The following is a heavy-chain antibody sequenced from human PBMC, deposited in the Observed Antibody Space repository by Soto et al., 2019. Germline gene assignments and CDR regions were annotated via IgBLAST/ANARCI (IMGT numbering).Heavy chain of an antibody. J-gene: IGHJ4*02. CDR2: IKPQGSEK. CDR3: MTDFQAF. V-gene: IGHV3-7*01. Sequence: GGSLRLSCAASGFTFSSYWMSWVRQAPGKGLEWVANIKPQGSEKWYVDSVKGRFTISRDNAESSLYLQMNYVRDEDTAVYYCMTDFQAFWGQGTLVTVSP. CDR1: GFTFSSYW.